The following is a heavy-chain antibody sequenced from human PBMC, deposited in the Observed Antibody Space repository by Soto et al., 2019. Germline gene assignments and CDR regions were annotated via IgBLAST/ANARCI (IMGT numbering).Heavy chain of an antibody. CDR1: GFTFSSYG. CDR2: IWYDGSNK. CDR3: ARDYYDFWSGYYPRHYYYGMDV. D-gene: IGHD3-3*01. J-gene: IGHJ6*02. Sequence: PGGSLRLSCAASGFTFSSYGMHWVRQAPGKGLEWVAVIWYDGSNKYYADSVKGRFTISRDNSKNTLYLQMNSLRAEDTAVYYCARDYYDFWSGYYPRHYYYGMDVWGQGTTVTVSS. V-gene: IGHV3-33*01.